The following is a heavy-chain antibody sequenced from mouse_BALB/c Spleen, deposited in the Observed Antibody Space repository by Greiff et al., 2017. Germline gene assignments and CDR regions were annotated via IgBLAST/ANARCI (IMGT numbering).Heavy chain of an antibody. CDR2: ISSGSSTI. CDR1: GFTFSSFG. V-gene: IGHV5-17*02. J-gene: IGHJ4*01. Sequence: EVHLVESGGGLVQPGGSRKLSCAASGFTFSSFGMHWVRQAPEKGLEWVAYISSGSSTIYYADTVKGRFTISRDNPKNTLFLQMTSLRSEDTAMYYCARSGITNGNMDYWGQGTSVTVSS. CDR3: ARSGITNGNMDY. D-gene: IGHD2-4*01.